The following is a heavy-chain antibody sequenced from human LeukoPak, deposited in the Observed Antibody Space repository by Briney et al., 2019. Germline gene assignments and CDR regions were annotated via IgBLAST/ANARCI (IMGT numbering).Heavy chain of an antibody. CDR1: VCDFNTYG. D-gene: IGHD4-17*01. Sequence: GGSLRLSCAASVCDFNTYGMRWVRQAPGKGLEWVAVISYDGTNKYYADSVRGRFTISRDNSKNTLFLQMNSLGPEDTAVFYCANTTTRSDSFYCGMVRWGEGTTVTVSS. CDR3: ANTTTRSDSFYCGMVR. J-gene: IGHJ6*01. CDR2: ISYDGTNK. V-gene: IGHV3-30*18.